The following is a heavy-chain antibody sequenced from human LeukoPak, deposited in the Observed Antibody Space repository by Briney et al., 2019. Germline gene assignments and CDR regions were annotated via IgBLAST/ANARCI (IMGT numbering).Heavy chain of an antibody. CDR2: IKEDGTEK. J-gene: IGHJ4*02. V-gene: IGHV3-7*01. CDR1: GFTFSSYW. D-gene: IGHD3-22*01. CDR3: AREVVLSTSAWFEY. Sequence: GGSLRLSCAVSGFTFSSYWMSWVRQAPGKGLEWVANIKEDGTEKYYQDSVKGRFTISRDNAKNSLYLQMNGLRAEDTAVYYCAREVVLSTSAWFEYWGQGTLVTVSS.